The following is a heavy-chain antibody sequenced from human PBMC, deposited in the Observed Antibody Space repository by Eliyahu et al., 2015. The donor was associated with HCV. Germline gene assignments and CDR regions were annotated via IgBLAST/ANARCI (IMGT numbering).Heavy chain of an antibody. CDR1: GGSIXGSSYY. Sequence: HLHLQESGPGLVKPSETLSLTCSVSGGSIXGSSYYWAWIRQPPGKGLEWIGSIYFSGRTYYNPSLKSRVTISVDTSKSHFSLNLSSVTAADTAVYYCARHDCGPTTCYTIDSWGQGTLVTVSS. CDR2: IYFSGRT. V-gene: IGHV4-39*01. CDR3: ARHDCGPTTCYTIDS. D-gene: IGHD2-21*01. J-gene: IGHJ4*02.